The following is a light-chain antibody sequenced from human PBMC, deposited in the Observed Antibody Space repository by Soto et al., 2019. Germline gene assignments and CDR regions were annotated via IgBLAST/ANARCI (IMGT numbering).Light chain of an antibody. J-gene: IGKJ5*01. CDR1: QTIYRD. Sequence: IQMTQSPSALSVSVGDSVTITCWATQTIYRDLVCYQHALGRAPKLPIYRATTLQGGVPSMFSGCVSGTKFTLTSSSLEPVDFAVYYCQQRSNWPPITFGQGTRLEIK. CDR2: RAT. V-gene: IGKV1-6*01. CDR3: QQRSNWPPIT.